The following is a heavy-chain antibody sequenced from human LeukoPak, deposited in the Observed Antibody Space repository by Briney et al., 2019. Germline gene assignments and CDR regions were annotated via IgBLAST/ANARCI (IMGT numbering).Heavy chain of an antibody. CDR1: GFTFDDDV. D-gene: IGHD2-15*01. CDR3: VKGAAYHLGDAFDI. Sequence: GGSLRLSCAASGFTFDDDVMNWVRQAPGKGLEWVSGISWNSGTIGYADSVKGRFTISRDNAKNSLYLQMNSLRAEDTALYYCVKGAAYHLGDAFDIWGQGTMVTVSS. CDR2: ISWNSGTI. J-gene: IGHJ3*02. V-gene: IGHV3-9*01.